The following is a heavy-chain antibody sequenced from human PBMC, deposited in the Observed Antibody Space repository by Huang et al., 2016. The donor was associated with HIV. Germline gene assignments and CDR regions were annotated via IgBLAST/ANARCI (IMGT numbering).Heavy chain of an antibody. Sequence: QVELVQSGAEVKRPGASVRVSCKAAGYIFTKYGINWVRQAPGQGLEWKGWISAYNGNTNYAAKFQGRFTLTRDTSATTAYMALRDLTSADTAIYYCARDHWYPLQNWFDLWGQGTLVTVSS. V-gene: IGHV1-18*01. CDR1: GYIFTKYG. D-gene: IGHD1-1*01. J-gene: IGHJ5*01. CDR2: ISAYNGNT. CDR3: ARDHWYPLQNWFDL.